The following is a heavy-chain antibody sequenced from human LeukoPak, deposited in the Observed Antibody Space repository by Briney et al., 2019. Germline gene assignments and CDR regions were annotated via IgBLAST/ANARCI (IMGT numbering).Heavy chain of an antibody. D-gene: IGHD6-19*01. J-gene: IGHJ4*02. CDR1: GYSISSGYY. V-gene: IGHV4-38-2*02. CDR2: IYHSGST. CDR3: ARHFEWADLMYSSGWYVFDY. Sequence: SETLSLTCTVSGYSISSGYYWGWIRQPPGKGLEWIGSIYHSGSTYYNPSLKSRVTISVDTSKNQFSLKLSSVTAADTAVYYCARHFEWADLMYSSGWYVFDYWGQGTLVTVSS.